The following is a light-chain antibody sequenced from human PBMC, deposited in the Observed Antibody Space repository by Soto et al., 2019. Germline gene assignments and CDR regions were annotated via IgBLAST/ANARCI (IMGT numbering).Light chain of an antibody. J-gene: IGKJ2*01. Sequence: DIQMTQSPSTLSASVGDRVIITCRASQDVSQWLAWYQQIPGKAPKLLIYKASQLESGVPSRFSGRGSGTEFTLTIRDLQPDDFATYFCQQYDSDSYTFGQGTKLDIK. V-gene: IGKV1-5*03. CDR1: QDVSQW. CDR2: KAS. CDR3: QQYDSDSYT.